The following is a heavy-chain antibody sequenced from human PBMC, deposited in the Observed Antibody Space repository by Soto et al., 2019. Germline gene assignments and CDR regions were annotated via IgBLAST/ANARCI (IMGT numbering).Heavy chain of an antibody. CDR1: GYTFTSYA. CDR2: INAGNGNT. J-gene: IGHJ4*02. CDR3: ARGLNGYSHYFDY. Sequence: QVQLVQSGAEVKKPGASVKVSCKASGYTFTSYAMHWVRQAPGQRLEWMGWINAGNGNTKYSQKFQGRVTITRDTSGSTVYMELSSLRSEDTAVYYCARGLNGYSHYFDYWGQGTLVTVSS. V-gene: IGHV1-3*01. D-gene: IGHD5-18*01.